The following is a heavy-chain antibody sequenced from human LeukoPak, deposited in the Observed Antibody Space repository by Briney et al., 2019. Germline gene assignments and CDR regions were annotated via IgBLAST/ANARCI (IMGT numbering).Heavy chain of an antibody. CDR1: GFTVSGNY. D-gene: IGHD1-26*01. J-gene: IGHJ4*02. CDR2: IYSGGST. V-gene: IGHV3-66*01. CDR3: ATVRSGGSFTIIDY. Sequence: PGGSLRLSCAASGFTVSGNYMNWVRQAPGKGLEWVSVIYSGGSTYYADSVKGRFTISRDNSKNTLYLQMNSLRAEDTAVYYCATVRSGGSFTIIDYWGQGTLVTVSS.